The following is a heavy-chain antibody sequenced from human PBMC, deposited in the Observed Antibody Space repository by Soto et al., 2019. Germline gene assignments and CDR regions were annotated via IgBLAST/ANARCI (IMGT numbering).Heavy chain of an antibody. Sequence: QVQLVQSGVEVKKAGASVKVSCKASGYTFSSYGISWARQAPGQGLEWMGWISDYNGNTHYAQKFQGRLIMTTDTYTRAAYMELGGLSPNDTAVYFCAREGYYSGPGTCSHPRYYRMDVWGQGTTVTVSS. CDR1: GYTFSSYG. V-gene: IGHV1-18*01. CDR2: ISDYNGNT. CDR3: AREGYYSGPGTCSHPRYYRMDV. D-gene: IGHD3-10*01. J-gene: IGHJ6*02.